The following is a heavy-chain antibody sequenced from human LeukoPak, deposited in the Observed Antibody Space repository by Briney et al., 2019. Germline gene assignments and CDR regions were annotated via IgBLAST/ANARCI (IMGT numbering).Heavy chain of an antibody. J-gene: IGHJ6*02. V-gene: IGHV4-59*01. CDR2: IYYSGST. D-gene: IGHD6-13*01. Sequence: SETLSLTSTVPRGSISRSYWSWIRQPPGKGLEWIGCIYYSGSTNYNPSLKSRVTISVDTSKNQFSLKLSSVTAADTAVYYCARAGGSSDYPYYRMDVWGQGTTVTVSS. CDR1: RGSISRSY. CDR3: ARAGGSSDYPYYRMDV.